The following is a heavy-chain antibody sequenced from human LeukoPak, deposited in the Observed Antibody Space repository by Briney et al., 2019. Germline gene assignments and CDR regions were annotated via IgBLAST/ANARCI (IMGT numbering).Heavy chain of an antibody. V-gene: IGHV4-59*01. CDR2: IYYSGST. D-gene: IGHD6-6*01. Sequence: SETLSLTCTVSGGSISSYYWSWIRQPPGKGLEWIGYIYYSGSTNYNPSLKSRVTISVDTSKNQFPLKLSSVTAADTAVYYCARELSVPSSSSRYYGMDVWGQGTTVTVSS. CDR3: ARELSVPSSSSRYYGMDV. J-gene: IGHJ6*02. CDR1: GGSISSYY.